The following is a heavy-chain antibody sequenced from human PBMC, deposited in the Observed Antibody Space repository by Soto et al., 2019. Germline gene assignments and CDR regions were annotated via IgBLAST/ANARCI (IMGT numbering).Heavy chain of an antibody. CDR3: ARELDTAMAPFDY. CDR1: GYTFTSYA. D-gene: IGHD5-18*01. V-gene: IGHV1-3*01. CDR2: INAGNGNT. J-gene: IGHJ4*02. Sequence: PSVKVSCKASGYTFTSYAMHWVRQAPGQRLEWMGWINAGNGNTKYSQKFQGRVTITRDTFASTAYMELSSLRSEDTAVYYCARELDTAMAPFDYWGQGTLVTVSS.